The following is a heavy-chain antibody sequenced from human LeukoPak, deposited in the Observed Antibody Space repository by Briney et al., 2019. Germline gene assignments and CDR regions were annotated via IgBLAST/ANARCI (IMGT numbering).Heavy chain of an antibody. Sequence: PSETLSLTCTVSGGSISSSSYYWGWIRQPPGKGLEWIGSIYYSGSTYYNPSLKSRVTISVDTSKNQFSLKLSFVTAADTAVYYCAKYDYYDSSGYFYAGDWGQGTLVTVSS. J-gene: IGHJ4*02. CDR1: GGSISSSSYY. V-gene: IGHV4-39*07. D-gene: IGHD3-22*01. CDR2: IYYSGST. CDR3: AKYDYYDSSGYFYAGD.